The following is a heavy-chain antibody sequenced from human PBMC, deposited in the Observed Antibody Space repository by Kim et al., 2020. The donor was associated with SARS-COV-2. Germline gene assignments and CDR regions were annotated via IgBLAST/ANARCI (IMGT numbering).Heavy chain of an antibody. CDR2: IYYSGST. D-gene: IGHD1-26*01. Sequence: SETLSLTCTVSGGSISSSSYYWGWIRQPPGKGLEWIGSIYYSGSTYYNPSLKSRVTISVDTSKNQFSLKLSSVTAADTAVYYCARDGGSYHHFDYWGQGT. J-gene: IGHJ4*02. CDR3: ARDGGSYHHFDY. V-gene: IGHV4-39*07. CDR1: GGSISSSSYY.